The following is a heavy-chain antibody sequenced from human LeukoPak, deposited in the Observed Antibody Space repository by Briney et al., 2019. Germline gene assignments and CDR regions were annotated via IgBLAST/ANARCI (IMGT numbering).Heavy chain of an antibody. D-gene: IGHD3-22*01. CDR2: ISGSGGST. V-gene: IGHV3-23*01. CDR1: GFTFSSYA. CDR3: AKDPVSYDSSGYVDY. Sequence: QTGGSLRLSCAASGFTFSSYAMSWVRQAPGKGLEWVSAISGSGGSTYYADSVKGRFTISRDNSKNTLYLQMNSLRAEDTAVYYCAKDPVSYDSSGYVDYWGQGTLVTVSS. J-gene: IGHJ4*02.